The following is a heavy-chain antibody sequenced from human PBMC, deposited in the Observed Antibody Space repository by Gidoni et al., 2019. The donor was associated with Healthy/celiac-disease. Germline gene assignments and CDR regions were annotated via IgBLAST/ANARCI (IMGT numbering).Heavy chain of an antibody. CDR2: SYYSGST. D-gene: IGHD6-13*01. J-gene: IGHJ5*02. CDR3: ARQHSSSWYWFDP. Sequence: QLQLQESGPGLVTPSETLSLTCTVSVGSLSSSSYSWGGIRQPPGKGLEGIGSSYYSGSTYYNPSLKSRVTISVDTSKNQFSLKLTSVTAEDTAGYYCARQHSSSWYWFDPWGQGTLVTVSS. CDR1: VGSLSSSSYS. V-gene: IGHV4-39*01.